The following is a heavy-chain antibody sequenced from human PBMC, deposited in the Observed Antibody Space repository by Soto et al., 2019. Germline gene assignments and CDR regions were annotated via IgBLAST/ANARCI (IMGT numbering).Heavy chain of an antibody. J-gene: IGHJ6*02. Sequence: LRRSCAASGFTFDDYAMHWVRQAPGKGLEWVSGISWNSGSIGYADSVKGRFTISRDNAKNSLYLQMNSLRAEDTALYYCAKAATVSLDYYYYGMDVWGQGTTVTVSS. CDR3: AKAATVSLDYYYYGMDV. V-gene: IGHV3-9*01. D-gene: IGHD4-4*01. CDR2: ISWNSGSI. CDR1: GFTFDDYA.